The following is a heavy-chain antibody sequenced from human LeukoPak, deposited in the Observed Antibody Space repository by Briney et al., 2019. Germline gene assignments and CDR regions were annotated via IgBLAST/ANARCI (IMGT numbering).Heavy chain of an antibody. CDR1: GGSISSYY. CDR2: IYTSGST. D-gene: IGHD3-9*01. CDR3: ARARDTYYDILTGYQTIFDY. J-gene: IGHJ4*02. Sequence: SETLSLACTVSGGSISSYYWSWIRQPAGKGLEWIGRIYTSGSTNYNPSLKSRVTMSVDTSKNQFSLKLSSVTAADTAVYYCARARDTYYDILTGYQTIFDYWGQGTLVTVSS. V-gene: IGHV4-4*07.